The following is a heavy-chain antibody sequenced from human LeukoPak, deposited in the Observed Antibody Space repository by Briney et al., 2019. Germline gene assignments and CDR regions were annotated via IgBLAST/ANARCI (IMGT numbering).Heavy chain of an antibody. D-gene: IGHD2-15*01. CDR2: IYHSGST. Sequence: SGTLSLTCAVSGGSISSSNWWSWVRQPPGKGLEWIGEIYHSGSTNYNPSLKSRVTISVDKSKSQFSLKLSSVTAADTAVYYCARAEYLGYCSGGSCSGNFDYWGQGTLVTVSS. CDR3: ARAEYLGYCSGGSCSGNFDY. J-gene: IGHJ4*02. V-gene: IGHV4-4*02. CDR1: GGSISSSNW.